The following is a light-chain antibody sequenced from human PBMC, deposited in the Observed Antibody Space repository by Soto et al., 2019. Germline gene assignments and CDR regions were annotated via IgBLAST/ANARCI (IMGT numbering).Light chain of an antibody. CDR3: QQHTTLPMT. CDR1: QGITNC. Sequence: DIQMTQSPSSLSASVGDRVTITCRASQGITNCLSWYQQKPGKAPQLLIYDASNLETGVPSRFSGSGSGTDFTFAINSLQPEDFATYYCQQHTTLPMTFGPGTTVDI. V-gene: IGKV1-33*01. CDR2: DAS. J-gene: IGKJ3*01.